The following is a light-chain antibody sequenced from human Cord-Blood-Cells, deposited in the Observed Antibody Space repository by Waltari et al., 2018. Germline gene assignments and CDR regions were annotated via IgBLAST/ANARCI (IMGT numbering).Light chain of an antibody. J-gene: IGKJ2*01. Sequence: DIQMTQSPSSLSASVGDRVTITCRASQSIRSYLNWYQQNPGKAPKLLIYAASSLQSGVPSRFSGSGSGTDFTLTISSPQPEDFATYYCQQSYSTPYTFGQGTKLEIK. CDR3: QQSYSTPYT. CDR1: QSIRSY. CDR2: AAS. V-gene: IGKV1-39*01.